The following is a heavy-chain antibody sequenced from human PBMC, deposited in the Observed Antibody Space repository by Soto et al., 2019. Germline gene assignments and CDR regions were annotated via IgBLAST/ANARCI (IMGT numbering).Heavy chain of an antibody. D-gene: IGHD3-3*02. CDR1: GGTFDSNA. J-gene: IGHJ3*02. Sequence: QVQLVQSGTEVRKPGSSVKVSCKASGGTFDSNAISWVRLAPGQGLEWRGGIIPIFGTIKNVQKLQDRVPNRAGGSAKIVDMELSSLRSEDRAIYYCAREVLSFGTGAVGGAFDIWGQGTLVSVSS. CDR2: IIPIFGTI. V-gene: IGHV1-69*12. CDR3: AREVLSFGTGAVGGAFDI.